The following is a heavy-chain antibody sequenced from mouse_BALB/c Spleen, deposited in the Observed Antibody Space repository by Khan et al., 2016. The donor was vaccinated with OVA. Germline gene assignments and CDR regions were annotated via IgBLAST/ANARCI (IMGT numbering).Heavy chain of an antibody. J-gene: IGHJ4*01. Sequence: QVQLHQSGPGLVAPSQSLSITCTISGFSLTNYGVHWVRQPPGKGLEWLVVIWSDGTTTYDSALKSRLTISKDNSKSQVFLKMDSLQTDDTAMYYCARQPYFHYYVMDYWGQGTSVTVSS. D-gene: IGHD2-10*01. CDR1: GFSLTNYG. CDR2: IWSDGTT. V-gene: IGHV2-6-1*01. CDR3: ARQPYFHYYVMDY.